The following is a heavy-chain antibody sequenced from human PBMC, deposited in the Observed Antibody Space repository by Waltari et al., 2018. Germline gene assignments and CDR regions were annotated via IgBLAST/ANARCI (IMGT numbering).Heavy chain of an antibody. D-gene: IGHD2-21*02. CDR3: VSTGDSGF. J-gene: IGHJ4*02. V-gene: IGHV3-74*01. CDR1: GFPFSKYW. Sequence: EVHLVESGGGVVQPGWSLRLSCAASGFPFSKYWIYWVRQAPGKDPVWVSRINKDASVISYADSVKGRVTISRDNAKKMVFLQMNSLRVEDTAVYYCVSTGDSGFWGQGTLVTVSS. CDR2: INKDASVI.